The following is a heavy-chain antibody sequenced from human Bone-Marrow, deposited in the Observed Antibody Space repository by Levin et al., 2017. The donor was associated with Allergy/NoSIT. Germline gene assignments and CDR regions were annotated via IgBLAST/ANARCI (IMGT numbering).Heavy chain of an antibody. J-gene: IGHJ6*02. V-gene: IGHV1-69*13. CDR3: ARGGVRGQYVDDFSGLDV. D-gene: IGHD5/OR15-5a*01. Sequence: SVKVSCRASGHPFSDYAINWVRQAPGQGLQWMGGIIPVFGTINYAQRFQDRVTISADESTSVIYLEVSSLRSDDTAVYYCARGGVRGQYVDDFSGLDVWGQGTSVTVSS. CDR1: GHPFSDYA. CDR2: IIPVFGTI.